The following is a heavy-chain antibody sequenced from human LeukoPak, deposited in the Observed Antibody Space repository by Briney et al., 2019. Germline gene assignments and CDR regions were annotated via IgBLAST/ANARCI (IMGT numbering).Heavy chain of an antibody. Sequence: SVKVSCKASGGTFSSYAISWVRQAPGQGLEWMGGIIPIFGTANYAQKFQGRVTITADESTSTAYMELSSLRSEDMAVYYCARVPYYYDSSGYGVEFDYWGQGTLATVSS. D-gene: IGHD3-22*01. J-gene: IGHJ4*02. V-gene: IGHV1-69*13. CDR1: GGTFSSYA. CDR2: IIPIFGTA. CDR3: ARVPYYYDSSGYGVEFDY.